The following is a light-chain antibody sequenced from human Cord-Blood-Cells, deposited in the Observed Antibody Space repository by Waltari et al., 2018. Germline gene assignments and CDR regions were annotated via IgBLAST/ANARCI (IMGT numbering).Light chain of an antibody. CDR2: DVS. CDR3: SSDTSSSTSWV. CDR1: SSDVGGSHY. V-gene: IGLV2-14*01. J-gene: IGLJ3*02. Sequence: QSALTQPASVSGSPGQSTTIPCTGTSSDVGGSHYVSWYQQHPGKAPKRMVYDVSKRPAGATNRFSGSKSGNTASLTISGLEAEDEADYCWSSDTSSSTSWVFGGGTELPVL.